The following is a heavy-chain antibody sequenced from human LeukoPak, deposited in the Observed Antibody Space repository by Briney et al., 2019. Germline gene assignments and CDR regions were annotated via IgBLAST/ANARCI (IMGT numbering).Heavy chain of an antibody. CDR2: IRYDGSNK. V-gene: IGHV3-30*02. Sequence: GGSLRLSCAASGFTFSTFAMIWVRQAPGKGLEWVAFIRYDGSNKYYVGSVKGRFTISRDNSKNTLYLQMNSLRAEDTAVYYCAKGSGWEMSYYYYYMDVWGKGTTVTISS. CDR1: GFTFSTFA. J-gene: IGHJ6*03. D-gene: IGHD1-26*01. CDR3: AKGSGWEMSYYYYYMDV.